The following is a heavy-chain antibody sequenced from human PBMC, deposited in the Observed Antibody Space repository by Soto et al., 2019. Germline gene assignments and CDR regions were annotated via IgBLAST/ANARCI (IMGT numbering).Heavy chain of an antibody. Sequence: EVQLVESGGGVVRRGGSLRLSCAASGFTFDGYGVSWVRQAPGKGLEWVSGINWNGGSTAYADSVKGRFTISRDNAKNSLYLQMNSLRAEDTALYYCARDSTTTGYYYYGMDVWGQGTTVTVSS. V-gene: IGHV3-20*04. D-gene: IGHD1-26*01. J-gene: IGHJ6*02. CDR1: GFTFDGYG. CDR2: INWNGGST. CDR3: ARDSTTTGYYYYGMDV.